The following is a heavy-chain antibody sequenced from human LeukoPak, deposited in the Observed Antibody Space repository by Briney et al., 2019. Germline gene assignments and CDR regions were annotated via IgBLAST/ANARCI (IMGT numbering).Heavy chain of an antibody. Sequence: GASVKVSCKASGYTFTSYYMHWVRQAPGQGLEWMGIINPSGGSTSYAQKFQGRVTITADESTSTAYMELSSLRSEDTAVYYCARDPAIAAAGGELDYWGQGTLVTVSS. D-gene: IGHD6-13*01. CDR2: INPSGGST. J-gene: IGHJ4*02. V-gene: IGHV1-46*01. CDR3: ARDPAIAAAGGELDY. CDR1: GYTFTSYY.